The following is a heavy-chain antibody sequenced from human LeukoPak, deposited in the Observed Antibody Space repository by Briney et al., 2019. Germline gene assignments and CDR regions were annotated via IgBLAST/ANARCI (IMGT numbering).Heavy chain of an antibody. D-gene: IGHD6-13*01. CDR1: GFTFSSYE. CDR2: ISSSGSTI. J-gene: IGHJ5*02. Sequence: PGGSLRLSCAASGFTFSSYEMNWVRQAPGRGLEWVSYISSSGSTIYYADSVKGRFTISRDNAKNSLYLQMNSLRAEDTAVYYCARDRSSWYSGWFDPWGQGTLVTVSS. V-gene: IGHV3-48*03. CDR3: ARDRSSWYSGWFDP.